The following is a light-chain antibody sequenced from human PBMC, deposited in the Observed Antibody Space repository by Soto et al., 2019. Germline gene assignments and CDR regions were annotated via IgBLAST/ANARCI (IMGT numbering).Light chain of an antibody. CDR1: QRVSNNL. V-gene: IGKV3-20*01. CDR2: AAS. J-gene: IGKJ1*01. CDR3: GSTSTWV. Sequence: VVLTQSPGTVSLSPGDRPTLSFRASQRVSNNLIAWYQHKPGQAPRLLIYAASRRATGIPDSFSGSGYGKDVTRTSSRQEPEDLALYYCGSTSTWVFGQGTKVEFK.